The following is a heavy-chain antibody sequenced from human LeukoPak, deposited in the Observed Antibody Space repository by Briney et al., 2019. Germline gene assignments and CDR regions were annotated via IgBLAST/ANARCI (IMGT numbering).Heavy chain of an antibody. CDR3: ARGRGNGY. CDR2: IKQDESEK. Sequence: PGGSLRLSCAASGFSFSKLWMHWVRQAPGKGLEWVANIKQDESEKYYVDSVKGRFLISRDNAKNSLYLQMNSLRAEDTAVYYCARGRGNGYWGQGTLVTVSS. CDR1: GFSFSKLW. J-gene: IGHJ4*02. V-gene: IGHV3-7*03.